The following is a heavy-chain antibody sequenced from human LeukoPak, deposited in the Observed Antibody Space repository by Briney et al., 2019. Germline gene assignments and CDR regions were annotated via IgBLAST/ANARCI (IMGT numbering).Heavy chain of an antibody. CDR3: ARVASSGGWYPSHFDY. CDR1: ESSFSDYW. D-gene: IGHD6-19*01. J-gene: IGHJ4*02. CDR2: INQDGTET. V-gene: IGHV3-7*05. Sequence: GGSLRLSCSHSESSFSDYWMTWVRQAPGKGLEWVANINQDGTETFSVDSVKGRFTISRDNAKNSLFLQMNSLRPEDTAVYYCARVASSGGWYPSHFDYWGQGTLVTVSS.